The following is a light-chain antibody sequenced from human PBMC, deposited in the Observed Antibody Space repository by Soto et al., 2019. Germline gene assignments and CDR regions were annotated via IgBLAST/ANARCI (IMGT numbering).Light chain of an antibody. Sequence: QSALTQPASVSASPGQSITISCIGTSSDIGGYSYVSWYQQHPGKAPKLLIRDVNYRPSGISARFSGSKSGNTASLTISGLQTEDEADYYCSSYAGSSNVFGTGTKLTVL. V-gene: IGLV2-14*03. J-gene: IGLJ1*01. CDR3: SSYAGSSNV. CDR1: SSDIGGYSY. CDR2: DVN.